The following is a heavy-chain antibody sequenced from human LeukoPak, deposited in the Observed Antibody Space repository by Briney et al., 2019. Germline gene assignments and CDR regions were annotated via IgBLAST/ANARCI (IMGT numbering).Heavy chain of an antibody. V-gene: IGHV3-23*01. D-gene: IGHD6-13*01. CDR3: ARVSSSSSWYTDLDY. CDR1: GFTFSSYG. CDR2: ISGSGGST. Sequence: GGSLRLSRAASGFTFSSYGMSWVRQAPGKGLEWVSAISGSGGSTYYADSVKGRFTISRDNSKNTLYLQMNSLRPEDTAVYYCARVSSSSSWYTDLDYWGQGTLVTVSS. J-gene: IGHJ4*02.